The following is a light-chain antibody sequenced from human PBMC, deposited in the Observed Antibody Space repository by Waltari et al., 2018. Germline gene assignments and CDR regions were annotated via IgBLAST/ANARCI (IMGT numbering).Light chain of an antibody. CDR1: QDIRNY. CDR3: QHYDGLPLT. Sequence: IQMTQSPSSRSASVGDRVTITCLASQDIRNYLNWYQQRSGKAPKLLIYDASTLETGVPSRFSGNSSGTEFTFSINSLQAEDFATYYCQHYDGLPLTFGAGTRVEVK. J-gene: IGKJ4*01. V-gene: IGKV1-33*01. CDR2: DAS.